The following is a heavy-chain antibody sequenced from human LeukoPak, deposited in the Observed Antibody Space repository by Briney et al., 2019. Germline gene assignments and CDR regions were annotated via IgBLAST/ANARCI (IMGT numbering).Heavy chain of an antibody. CDR3: ARYSSSSSRWFDP. D-gene: IGHD6-6*01. CDR1: GGSFSGHY. Sequence: PSETLSLTCAVYGGSFSGHYWSWIRQPPGKGLEWIGEINHSGSTNYNPSLKSRVTISVDTSKNQFSLKLSSATAADTAVYYCARYSSSSSRWFDPWGQGTLVTVSS. J-gene: IGHJ5*02. CDR2: INHSGST. V-gene: IGHV4-34*01.